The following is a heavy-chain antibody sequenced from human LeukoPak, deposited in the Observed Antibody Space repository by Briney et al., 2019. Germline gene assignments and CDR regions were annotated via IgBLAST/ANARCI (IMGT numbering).Heavy chain of an antibody. V-gene: IGHV3-21*01. D-gene: IGHD4-11*01. CDR2: ISSSSSYI. J-gene: IGHJ4*02. Sequence: GGSLRLSCAASGFTFSSYSMNWVRQAPGKGLEWVSSISSSSSYIYYADSVKGRFTISRDNSKNTLYLQMNSLRAEDTAVYYCAKSYSNYFDYWGQGTLVTVSS. CDR3: AKSYSNYFDY. CDR1: GFTFSSYS.